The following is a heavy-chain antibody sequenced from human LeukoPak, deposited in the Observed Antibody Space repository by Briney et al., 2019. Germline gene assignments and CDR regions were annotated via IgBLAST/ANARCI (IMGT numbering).Heavy chain of an antibody. D-gene: IGHD4-17*01. V-gene: IGHV1-69*04. CDR1: GYTFTSYD. CDR2: IIPILGIA. CDR3: ARDEWVNGDPSYNWFDP. J-gene: IGHJ5*02. Sequence: GASVKVSCKASGYTFTSYDINWVRQATGQGLEWMGRIIPILGIANYAQKFQGRVTITADKSTSTAYMELSSLRSEDTAVYYCARDEWVNGDPSYNWFDPWGQGTLVTVSS.